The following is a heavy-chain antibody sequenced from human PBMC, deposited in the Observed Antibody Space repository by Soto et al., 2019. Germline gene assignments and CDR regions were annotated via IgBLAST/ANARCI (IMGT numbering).Heavy chain of an antibody. Sequence: SETLSLTCAVYGGSFSGYYWSWIRQTPGKGLEWIGEINHSGSTNYNPSLKSRVTISVDTSKNQLSLKLSSVTAADTSVYYCARGWGRIFDYWGQGTLVTVSS. CDR3: ARGWGRIFDY. D-gene: IGHD7-27*01. V-gene: IGHV4-34*01. CDR2: INHSGST. J-gene: IGHJ4*02. CDR1: GGSFSGYY.